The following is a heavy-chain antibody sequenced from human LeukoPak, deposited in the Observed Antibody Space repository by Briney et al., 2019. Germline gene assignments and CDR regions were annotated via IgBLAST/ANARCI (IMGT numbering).Heavy chain of an antibody. D-gene: IGHD3-22*01. CDR1: GGTFSSYA. J-gene: IGHJ5*02. CDR3: AREYYYDSSGYYSWFDP. V-gene: IGHV1-69*05. Sequence: SVKVSCKASGGTFSSYAISWVRQAPGQGLEWMGGIIPIFGTANYAQKFQGRVTITTDESTRTAYMELSSLRSEDTAVYYCAREYYYDSSGYYSWFDPWGQGTLVTVSS. CDR2: IIPIFGTA.